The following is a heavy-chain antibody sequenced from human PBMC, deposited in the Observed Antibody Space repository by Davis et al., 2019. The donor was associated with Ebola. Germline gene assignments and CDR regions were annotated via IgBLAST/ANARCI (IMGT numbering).Heavy chain of an antibody. Sequence: AASVKVSCKASGYTFTSYAMHWVRQAPGQRLEWMGWINPNSGGTNYAQKFQGWVTMTRDTSTSTVYMELSSLRSEDTAVYYCARRGGDYGFDYWGQGTLVTVSS. CDR2: INPNSGGT. CDR1: GYTFTSYA. J-gene: IGHJ4*02. D-gene: IGHD4-17*01. CDR3: ARRGGDYGFDY. V-gene: IGHV1-2*04.